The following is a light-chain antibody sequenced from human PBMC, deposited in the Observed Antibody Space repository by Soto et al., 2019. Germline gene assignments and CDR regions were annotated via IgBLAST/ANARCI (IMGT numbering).Light chain of an antibody. Sequence: AIRMTQSPSSFSASTGDRVTITCRASQGISSYLAWYQQKPGKAPKLLIYAASTLQSGVPSRFSGSGSGTDFTLTISCLQSADFATYYCQQYYSYPVAFGPGTKVDIK. CDR2: AAS. CDR1: QGISSY. J-gene: IGKJ3*01. CDR3: QQYYSYPVA. V-gene: IGKV1-8*01.